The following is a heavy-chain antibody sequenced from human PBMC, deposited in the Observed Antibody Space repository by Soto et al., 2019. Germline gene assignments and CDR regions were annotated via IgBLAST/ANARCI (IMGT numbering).Heavy chain of an antibody. J-gene: IGHJ4*02. D-gene: IGHD2-15*01. CDR2: IYYSGST. CDR3: ASGTRYCSGGSCYPII. V-gene: IGHV4-39*01. CDR1: GGSISSSSYY. Sequence: QLQLQESGPGLVKPSETLSLTCTVSGGSISSSSYYWGWIRQPPGKGLEWIGSIYYSGSTYYNPSLKSRVTISVDTSKNQCSLKLSSVTAADTAVYYCASGTRYCSGGSCYPIIWGQGTLVTVSS.